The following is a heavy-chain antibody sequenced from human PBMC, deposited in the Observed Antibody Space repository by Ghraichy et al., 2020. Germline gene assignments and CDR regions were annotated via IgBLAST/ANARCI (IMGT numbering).Heavy chain of an antibody. D-gene: IGHD2-15*01. Sequence: GGSLRLSCAASGFTFSRFAMSWVRQAPGKGLEXVSVIGGSGGSTYYADSVKGRFTISRDNSKNTLYLQMNSLRAEDTAVYYCAKDYSRVDAFDIWGQGTMVTVS. CDR1: GFTFSRFA. CDR2: IGGSGGST. J-gene: IGHJ3*02. V-gene: IGHV3-23*01. CDR3: AKDYSRVDAFDI.